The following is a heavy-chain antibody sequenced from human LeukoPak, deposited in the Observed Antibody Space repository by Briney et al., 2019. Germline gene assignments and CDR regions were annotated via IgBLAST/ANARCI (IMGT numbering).Heavy chain of an antibody. Sequence: GGSLRLSCAASGFTFSFSAMNWVRQAPGKGLEWVATIIGNGFSTYYADSVNGRFIISRDNPQNTLFLQMNSLRAEDTAIYYCAKGRRDGYNYPLFDHWGHGALVTVSS. CDR3: AKGRRDGYNYPLFDH. CDR2: IIGNGFST. D-gene: IGHD5-24*01. V-gene: IGHV3-23*01. J-gene: IGHJ4*01. CDR1: GFTFSFSA.